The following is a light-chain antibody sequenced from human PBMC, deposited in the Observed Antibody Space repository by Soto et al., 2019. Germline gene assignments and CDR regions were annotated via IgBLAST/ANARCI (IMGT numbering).Light chain of an antibody. CDR2: DAS. V-gene: IGKV1-33*01. CDR3: QQHDSPPLT. CDR1: QGISNY. J-gene: IGKJ4*01. Sequence: DIQMTQSPSSLSASVGDRVTITCQASQGISNYLNWYQQKPGKAPKLLIYDASKLETGVSSRFSGSASGAHFTITVSSLQPEDIATYYCQQHDSPPLTFGAGTRVEIK.